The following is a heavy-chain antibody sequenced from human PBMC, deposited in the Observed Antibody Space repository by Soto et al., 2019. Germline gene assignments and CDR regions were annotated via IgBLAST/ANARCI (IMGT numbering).Heavy chain of an antibody. CDR3: ARDRVVRGVIDY. CDR1: GYTFTSYA. D-gene: IGHD3-10*01. CDR2: INACKGNT. J-gene: IGHJ4*02. V-gene: IGHV1-3*01. Sequence: ASVEVSCKASGYTFTSYAIHWVRQAPGQRLEWVGWINACKGNTKYSQKIQGRITMTTDTSTSTAYMELRSLRSDDTALYYCARDRVVRGVIDYWGQGTLVTVSS.